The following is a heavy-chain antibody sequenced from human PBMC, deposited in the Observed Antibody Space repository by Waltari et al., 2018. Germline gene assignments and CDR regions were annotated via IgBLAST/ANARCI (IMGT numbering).Heavy chain of an antibody. Sequence: QVQLQESGPGLVKPSETLSLTCAVSGYSISSGYYWGWIRQPPGKGLEWIGSIYHSGSTYYNPSLKSRVTISVDTSISTAYLQWSSLKASDTAMYYCARHGGGDTAMPNGAFDIWGQGTMVTVSS. D-gene: IGHD5-18*01. CDR3: ARHGGGDTAMPNGAFDI. J-gene: IGHJ3*02. CDR1: GYSISSGYY. CDR2: IYHSGST. V-gene: IGHV4-38-2*01.